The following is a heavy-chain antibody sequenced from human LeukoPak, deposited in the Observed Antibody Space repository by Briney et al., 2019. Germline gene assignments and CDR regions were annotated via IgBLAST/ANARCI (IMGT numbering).Heavy chain of an antibody. V-gene: IGHV4-39*01. J-gene: IGHJ4*02. CDR2: IYYSGST. CDR1: GVSISSSNSY. CDR3: ARQRSYYDILTGYSPGGDFDY. Sequence: SETLSLTCTVSGVSISSSNSYWGWIRQPPGTGLEWIGSIYYSGSTYYNPSLKSRVTISVDTSKNQFSLKLSSVTAADTAVYYCARQRSYYDILTGYSPGGDFDYWGQGTLVTVSS. D-gene: IGHD3-9*01.